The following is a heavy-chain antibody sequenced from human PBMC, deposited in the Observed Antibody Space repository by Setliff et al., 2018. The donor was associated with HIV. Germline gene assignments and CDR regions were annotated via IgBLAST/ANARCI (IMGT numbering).Heavy chain of an antibody. J-gene: IGHJ5*02. CDR3: ARHPPRGYPKNWFDP. CDR2: IYPIDSET. V-gene: IGHV5-51*01. Sequence: PGESLKISCKGFGYNFNTYWIAWVRQVPGKGLEWMGIIYPIDSETKYSPSFQGQVTISVDRSISTAYLQWNNLKASDGAIYYCARHPPRGYPKNWFDPWGQGTLVTVSS. CDR1: GYNFNTYW. D-gene: IGHD3-16*02.